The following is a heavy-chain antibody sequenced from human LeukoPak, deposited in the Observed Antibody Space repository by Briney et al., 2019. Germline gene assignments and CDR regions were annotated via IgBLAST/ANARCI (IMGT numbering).Heavy chain of an antibody. V-gene: IGHV5-51*01. J-gene: IGHJ3*02. CDR3: ARLTGDCTFDI. Sequence: KVSCKGSGYSFTNYWIGWVRQMPGKGLEWMGIIYPADSDSRYSPSFQGQVIISADKSIRTAYLQWSSLKASDTAIYYCARLTGDCTFDIWGQGTMVTISS. CDR2: IYPADSDS. D-gene: IGHD7-27*01. CDR1: GYSFTNYW.